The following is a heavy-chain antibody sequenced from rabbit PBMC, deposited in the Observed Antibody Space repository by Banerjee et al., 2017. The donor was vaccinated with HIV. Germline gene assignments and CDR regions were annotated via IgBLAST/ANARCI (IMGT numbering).Heavy chain of an antibody. CDR1: GFSFSSSFW. J-gene: IGHJ6*02. Sequence: QQQLVESGGGLVQPEGSLTLTCTASGFSFSSSFWICWVRQAPGKGLEWSACINAVTGKAVYAGWAKGRFTFSKPSSTTVTLQMTSLTAADTATYFCTIATMTMVITDSWGQGTLVTVS. V-gene: IGHV1S45*01. D-gene: IGHD2-1*01. CDR2: INAVTGKA. CDR3: TIATMTMVITDS.